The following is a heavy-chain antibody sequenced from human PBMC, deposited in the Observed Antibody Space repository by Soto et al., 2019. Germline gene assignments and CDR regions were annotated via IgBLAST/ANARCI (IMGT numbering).Heavy chain of an antibody. Sequence: QVQLVQSGAEVKKPGASVKVSCKASGYTFTSYGISWVRQAPGQGLEWMGWISAYNGNTNYAQKLQGRVTMTTDTPTTTAYRELGSRTSADTPVYSCPGGYSSPSPPWAQGPLVTVSP. CDR2: ISAYNGNT. J-gene: IGHJ5*02. CDR1: GYTFTSYG. CDR3: PGGYSSPSPP. V-gene: IGHV1-18*01. D-gene: IGHD6-13*01.